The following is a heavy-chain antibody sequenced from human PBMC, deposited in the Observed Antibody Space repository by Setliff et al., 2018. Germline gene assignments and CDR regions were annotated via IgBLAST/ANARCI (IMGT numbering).Heavy chain of an antibody. CDR3: ARSNYDILTRNWFDP. D-gene: IGHD3-9*01. CDR2: INPNSGGT. V-gene: IGHV1-2*06. Sequence: ASVKVSCEASGYTFTGYYMHWVRQAPGQGLEWMGRINPNSGGTNYAQKFQGRVTMTRDTSISTAYMELSRLRSDDTAVYYCARSNYDILTRNWFDPWGQGTLVTVSS. CDR1: GYTFTGYY. J-gene: IGHJ5*02.